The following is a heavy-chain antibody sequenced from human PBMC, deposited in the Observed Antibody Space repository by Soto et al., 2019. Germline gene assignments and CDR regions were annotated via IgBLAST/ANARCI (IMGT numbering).Heavy chain of an antibody. J-gene: IGHJ6*02. Sequence: PGGSLRLSCVASDFTFSNRWMHWVRQVPGKGLVWVSHINSDGSSTTYADSVKGRFTISRDNAKKTVYLQMNSLRAEDTAVYFCARDNSYAPDVWGQGTTVTVSS. D-gene: IGHD2-21*01. CDR2: INSDGSST. V-gene: IGHV3-74*03. CDR3: ARDNSYAPDV. CDR1: DFTFSNRW.